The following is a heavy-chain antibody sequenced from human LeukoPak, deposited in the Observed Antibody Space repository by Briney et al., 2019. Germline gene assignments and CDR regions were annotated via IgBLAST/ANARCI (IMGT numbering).Heavy chain of an antibody. V-gene: IGHV3-33*01. CDR3: ARDLSDSSGYYYFDY. CDR2: IWYDGSNK. CDR1: GFTLSTFG. D-gene: IGHD3-22*01. J-gene: IGHJ4*02. Sequence: GGSLRLSCAASGFTLSTFGMHWVRQAPGKGLEGVAVIWYDGSNKYYADSVKGRFTISRDNSKNTLYLQMNSLRAEDTAVYYCARDLSDSSGYYYFDYWGQGTLVTVSS.